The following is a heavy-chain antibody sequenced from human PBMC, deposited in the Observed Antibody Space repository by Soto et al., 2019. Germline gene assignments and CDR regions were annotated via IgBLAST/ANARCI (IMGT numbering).Heavy chain of an antibody. V-gene: IGHV3-48*02. CDR3: ASGILTGYYAYGMDV. Sequence: GSLRLSCAASGFTFSSYSMNWVRQAPGKGLEWVSYISSSSSTIYYADSVKGRFTISRDNAKNSLYLQMNSLRDEDTAVYYCASGILTGYYAYGMDVWGQGTTVTGSS. D-gene: IGHD3-9*01. CDR1: GFTFSSYS. CDR2: ISSSSSTI. J-gene: IGHJ6*02.